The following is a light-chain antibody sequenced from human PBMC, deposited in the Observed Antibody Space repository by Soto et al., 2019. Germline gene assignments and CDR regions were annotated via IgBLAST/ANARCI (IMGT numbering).Light chain of an antibody. CDR1: TYGFETYNQ. CDR2: EGS. Sequence: QSVLTQPASMSGSPGQSITISCSGTTYGFETYNQVSWYQQHPGKAPKTLIYEGSKRPSGVSNRFSGSKSGNTASLTISGLQAEDEADYFCSSYVGDSAYAFGTGTKVTVL. CDR3: SSYVGDSAYA. J-gene: IGLJ1*01. V-gene: IGLV2-23*01.